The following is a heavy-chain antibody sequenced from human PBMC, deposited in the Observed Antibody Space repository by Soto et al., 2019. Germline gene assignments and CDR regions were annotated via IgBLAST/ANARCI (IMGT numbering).Heavy chain of an antibody. CDR2: IYYSGST. Sequence: SETLSLTCTVSGGSISSSSYYWGWIRQPPGKGLEWIGSIYYSGSTYYNPSLKSRVTISVDTSKNQFSLKLSSVTAADTAVYYCARHVEMATAPLGYWGQGTLVTVSS. CDR3: ARHVEMATAPLGY. J-gene: IGHJ4*02. V-gene: IGHV4-39*01. CDR1: GGSISSSSYY. D-gene: IGHD5-18*01.